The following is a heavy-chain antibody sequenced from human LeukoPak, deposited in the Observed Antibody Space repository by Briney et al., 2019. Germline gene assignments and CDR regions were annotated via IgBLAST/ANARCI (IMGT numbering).Heavy chain of an antibody. CDR2: INPNSGGT. CDR3: ARDLFRHYYDSSGYYHAVGFDY. V-gene: IGHV1-2*02. D-gene: IGHD3-22*01. Sequence: GASVKVSCKASAYTFTGYYMHWVRQAPGQGLEWMGWINPNSGGTNYAQNFQGRVTMTRDTSISTAYMELSNLGSDDTAIYFCARDLFRHYYDSSGYYHAVGFDYWGQGTLVTVSS. CDR1: AYTFTGYY. J-gene: IGHJ4*02.